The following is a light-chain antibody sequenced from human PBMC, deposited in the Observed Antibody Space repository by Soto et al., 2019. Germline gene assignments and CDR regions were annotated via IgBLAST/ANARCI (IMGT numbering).Light chain of an antibody. CDR3: SSYAGSNHVV. CDR1: SSDIGRYNY. V-gene: IGLV2-8*01. J-gene: IGLJ2*01. Sequence: QSALTQPPSASGSPGQSVTISCTGTSSDIGRYNYVSWYQQHPGKAPKLMIYEVSKRPSGVPDRFSGSKSGNTASLTVSGLQGEDEADYYCSSYAGSNHVVFGGGTKLTVL. CDR2: EVS.